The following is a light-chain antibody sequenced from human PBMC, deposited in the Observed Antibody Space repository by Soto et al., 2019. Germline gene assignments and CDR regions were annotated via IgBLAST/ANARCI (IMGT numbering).Light chain of an antibody. Sequence: QSALTQPASVSGSPGQSITISCTGTSSDVGGYNYVSWYQQHPGKAPKLMIYDVSNWPSGVSNRFSGSKSGNTASLTISGLQAEDEADYYCSSYTSSNTLVVFGGGTQLTVL. V-gene: IGLV2-14*01. CDR2: DVS. J-gene: IGLJ2*01. CDR1: SSDVGGYNY. CDR3: SSYTSSNTLVV.